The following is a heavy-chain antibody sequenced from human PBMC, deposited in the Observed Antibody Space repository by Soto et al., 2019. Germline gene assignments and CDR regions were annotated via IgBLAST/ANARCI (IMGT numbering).Heavy chain of an antibody. D-gene: IGHD6-13*01. J-gene: IGHJ4*02. Sequence: PGGSLRLSCVASGFTFSNYAMNWVRQAPGKGLEWVSIISGSGDNTYYAESVEGRFTISRDNSKNTLYLQMNSLRAEDTAVYYCAKPYRPSFQQLAGYWGQGTLVTVSS. CDR3: AKPYRPSFQQLAGY. V-gene: IGHV3-23*01. CDR1: GFTFSNYA. CDR2: ISGSGDNT.